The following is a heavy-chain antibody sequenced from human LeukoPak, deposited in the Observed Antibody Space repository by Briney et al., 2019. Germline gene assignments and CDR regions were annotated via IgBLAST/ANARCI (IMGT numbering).Heavy chain of an antibody. V-gene: IGHV1-46*01. CDR2: INPSGGST. Sequence: ASVKVSCKASGYTFTSYYMHWVRQAPGQGLEWMGIINPSGGSTSYAQKFQGRVTMTRDTSTSAVYMELSSLRSEDTAVYYCARGGAYSGSYYGPAGFDYWGQGTLVTVSS. CDR3: ARGGAYSGSYYGPAGFDY. CDR1: GYTFTSYY. D-gene: IGHD1-26*01. J-gene: IGHJ4*02.